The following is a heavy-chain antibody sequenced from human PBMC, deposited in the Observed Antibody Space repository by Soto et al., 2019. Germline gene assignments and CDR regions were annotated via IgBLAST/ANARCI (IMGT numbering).Heavy chain of an antibody. Sequence: PSETMSLTCTVSGGSISSGGYYWSWIRQHTGKGLEWIGYIYYSGSTYYNPSLKSRVTISVDTSKNQFSLKLSSVTAADTAVYYCARERMVRGVIRGHYFDYWGQGTLVTVSS. V-gene: IGHV4-31*03. CDR3: ARERMVRGVIRGHYFDY. CDR2: IYYSGST. CDR1: GGSISSGGYY. J-gene: IGHJ4*02. D-gene: IGHD3-10*01.